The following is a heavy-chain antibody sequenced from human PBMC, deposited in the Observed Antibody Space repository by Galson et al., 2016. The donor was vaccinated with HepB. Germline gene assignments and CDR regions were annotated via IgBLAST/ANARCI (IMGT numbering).Heavy chain of an antibody. CDR1: NGSLSGYS. CDR3: ARAAPLVDFDC. Sequence: SETLSLTCAVYNGSLSGYSWSWIRQPPGKGLEWIGEMNHSGSTNYKSSLKSRVTISTDTSRNHFSLKLRSLTAADTAVYYCARAAPLVDFDCWGQGTLVTVSS. J-gene: IGHJ4*02. CDR2: MNHSGST. V-gene: IGHV4-34*01. D-gene: IGHD6-6*01.